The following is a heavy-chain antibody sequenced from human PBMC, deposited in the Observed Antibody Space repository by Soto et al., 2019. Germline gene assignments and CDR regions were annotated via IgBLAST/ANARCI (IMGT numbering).Heavy chain of an antibody. CDR3: ATVVKRQCLNQ. V-gene: IGHV3-7*04. D-gene: IGHD6-19*01. CDR2: INQNGGKI. J-gene: IGHJ4*02. CDR1: EFTLSNYW. Sequence: EVQLVESGGGLVKPGGSLRLSCAASEFTLSNYWMSWVRQAPGRGLEWVANINQNGGKIYYVDSVKGRFTVSRDNAKNSLYLQMTRLSVEDAAVYYCATVVKRQCLNQWGQGTLVTVSS.